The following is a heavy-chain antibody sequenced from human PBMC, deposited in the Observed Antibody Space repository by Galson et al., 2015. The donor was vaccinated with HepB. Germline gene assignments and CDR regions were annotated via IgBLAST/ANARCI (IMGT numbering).Heavy chain of an antibody. V-gene: IGHV3-21*01. CDR3: AGPPPDYYDSSGLIDI. CDR1: GFTFSSYS. D-gene: IGHD3-22*01. Sequence: SLRLSCAASGFTFSSYSMNWVRQAPGKGLEWVSSISSSSSYIYYADSVKGRFTISRDNAKNSLYLQMNSLRAEDTAVYYCAGPPPDYYDSSGLIDIWGQGTMVTVSS. J-gene: IGHJ3*02. CDR2: ISSSSSYI.